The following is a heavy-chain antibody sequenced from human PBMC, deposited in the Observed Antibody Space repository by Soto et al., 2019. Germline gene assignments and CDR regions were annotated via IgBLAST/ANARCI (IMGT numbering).Heavy chain of an antibody. CDR2: ISVDNGDT. V-gene: IGHV1-18*01. CDR1: GYTFNSAG. D-gene: IGHD2-2*01. CDR3: ARVQSLGYCRSASCYAVFDQ. J-gene: IGHJ4*02. Sequence: GPEVKEPGASVRVSCKASGYTFNSAGLAWVRQAPGQGLEWMGWISVDNGDTKYAQKFQGRVTMTTDTSTTTAYMDLRGLKSDDTAVFYCARVQSLGYCRSASCYAVFDQWGQGTLVTVSS.